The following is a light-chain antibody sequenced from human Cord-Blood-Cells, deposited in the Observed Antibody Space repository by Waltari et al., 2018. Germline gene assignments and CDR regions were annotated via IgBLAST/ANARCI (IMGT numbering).Light chain of an antibody. J-gene: IGKJ5*01. CDR2: WAS. CDR1: QSVLYSSNNKNY. CDR3: QQYYSTPIT. V-gene: IGKV4-1*01. Sequence: DIVMTQSPASLAASLGVRANITCKSSQSVLYSSNNKNYLAWYQQKPGQPPKLLIYWASTRESGVPDRFSGSGSGTDFTLTISSLQAEDVAVYYCQQYYSTPITFGQGTRLEIK.